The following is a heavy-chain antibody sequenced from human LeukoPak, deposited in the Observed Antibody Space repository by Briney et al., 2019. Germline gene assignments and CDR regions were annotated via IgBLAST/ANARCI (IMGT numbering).Heavy chain of an antibody. D-gene: IGHD2-15*01. CDR1: GLTFSSYG. CDR2: ISYDGSNK. V-gene: IGHV3-30*18. Sequence: PGRSLRLSCAASGLTFSSYGMHWVRQAPGKGLEWVAVISYDGSNKYYADSVKGRFTISRDNSKNTLYLQMNSLRAEDTAVYYCAKDSRRYCSGGSCSRPLDYWGQGTLVTVSS. J-gene: IGHJ4*02. CDR3: AKDSRRYCSGGSCSRPLDY.